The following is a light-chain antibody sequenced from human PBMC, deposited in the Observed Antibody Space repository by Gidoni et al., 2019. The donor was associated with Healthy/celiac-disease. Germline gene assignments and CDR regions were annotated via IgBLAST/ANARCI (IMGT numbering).Light chain of an antibody. CDR1: QDISNY. V-gene: IGKV1-33*01. J-gene: IGKJ3*01. CDR3: QQYDNLPPLFT. Sequence: DIQMTQSPSSLSASVGDRVTITCQASQDISNYLNWYQQKPGKAPKLLIYDASTLETGVPSRFSGSGSGTDFTFTISSLQPEDIATYYCQQYDNLPPLFTFXPXTKVDIK. CDR2: DAS.